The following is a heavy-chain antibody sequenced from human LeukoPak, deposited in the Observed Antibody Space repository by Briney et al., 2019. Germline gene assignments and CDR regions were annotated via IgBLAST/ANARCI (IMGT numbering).Heavy chain of an antibody. CDR1: GGSISSYY. V-gene: IGHV4-59*01. J-gene: IGHJ3*02. D-gene: IGHD1-26*01. Sequence: SETLSLTCTVSGGSISSYYWSWIRQPPGKGLEWIGYIYYSGSTSYNPSLKSRVTISVDTSKKQFSLKLSSVTAADTAFYYCARYIVSYPHDAFDIWGHGTMVTVSS. CDR2: IYYSGST. CDR3: ARYIVSYPHDAFDI.